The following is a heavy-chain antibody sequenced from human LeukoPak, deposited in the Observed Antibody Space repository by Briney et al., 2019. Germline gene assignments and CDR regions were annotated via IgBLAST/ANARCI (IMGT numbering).Heavy chain of an antibody. V-gene: IGHV3-13*04. J-gene: IGHJ2*01. CDR1: GFTFSSYA. CDR3: AREGFCGGDCPGYFDL. CDR2: IDTAGGT. D-gene: IGHD2-21*02. Sequence: PGGSLRLSCAASGFTFSSYAMSWVRQTTGKGLEWVSAIDTAGGTYYPDSVKGRFTISRENAKNSFYLQMNSLRAGDTAVYYCAREGFCGGDCPGYFDLWGRGTLVTVSS.